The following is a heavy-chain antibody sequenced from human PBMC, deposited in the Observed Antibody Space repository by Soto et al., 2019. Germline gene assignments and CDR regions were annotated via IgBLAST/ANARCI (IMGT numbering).Heavy chain of an antibody. D-gene: IGHD3-10*01. CDR2: IKQNGSEK. Sequence: GVSLGLSCAASGFTFSSYGMSWVRLAPGKGLEWVANIKQNGSEKYYVDSVKGRFTISRDNTKNSLYLQMNSLRAEDTAIYYCAAGYGSGSYSLDYWGQGTLVTVSS. CDR3: AAGYGSGSYSLDY. V-gene: IGHV3-7*01. J-gene: IGHJ4*02. CDR1: GFTFSSYG.